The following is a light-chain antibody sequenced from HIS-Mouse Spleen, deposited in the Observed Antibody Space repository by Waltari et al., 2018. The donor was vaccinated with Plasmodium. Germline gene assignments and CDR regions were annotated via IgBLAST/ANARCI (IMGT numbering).Light chain of an antibody. CDR2: EVS. CDR1: SSDFGGYSY. CDR3: SSYAGSNNLV. V-gene: IGLV2-8*01. Sequence: QSALTPPPSASGSPGQSVTISCTGTSSDFGGYSYVSWYHQHPGKAPKLMFYEVSTRPSGVPDRFSGSKSGNTASLTVSGLQAEDEADYYCSSYAGSNNLVFGGGTKLTVL. J-gene: IGLJ2*01.